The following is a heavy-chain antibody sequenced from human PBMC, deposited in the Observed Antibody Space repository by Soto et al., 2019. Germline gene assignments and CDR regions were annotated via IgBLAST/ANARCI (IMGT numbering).Heavy chain of an antibody. CDR2: IIPIFDTA. CDR1: GGTFSSYA. D-gene: IGHD3-22*01. J-gene: IGHJ6*02. Sequence: QVQLVQSGAEVKKPGSSVKVSCKASGGTFSSYAISWVRQAPGQGLEWMGGIIPIFDTADYAQKFQGRVTITAXXXTXXAYMELGSLRSEDTAVYYCAGHSSGVPGYYYGMDVWGQGTTVTVSS. CDR3: AGHSSGVPGYYYGMDV. V-gene: IGHV1-69*12.